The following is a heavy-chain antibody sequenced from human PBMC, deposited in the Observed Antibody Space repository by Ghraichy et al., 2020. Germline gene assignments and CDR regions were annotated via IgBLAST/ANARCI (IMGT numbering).Heavy chain of an antibody. Sequence: SETLSLTCVISGDSVSTNNAAWDWIRLSPLRGLQWLGRTYYRSKWYHDYAKFVEGRVVIEAATSKNHFSLLLKSVTPEDTAVYYCARDRRYSSGYYEYPYYYFALCGRGTLVTVTS. J-gene: IGHJ2*01. CDR2: TYYRSKWYH. CDR3: ARDRRYSSGYYEYPYYYFAL. D-gene: IGHD6-25*01. CDR1: GDSVSTNNAA. V-gene: IGHV6-1*01.